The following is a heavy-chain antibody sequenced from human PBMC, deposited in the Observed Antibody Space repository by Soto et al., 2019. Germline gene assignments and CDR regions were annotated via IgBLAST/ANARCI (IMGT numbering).Heavy chain of an antibody. CDR2: ISFTGDT. J-gene: IGHJ1*01. Sequence: SETLSLTCTVSGDSVSGGGYYWTWIRQPPGKGLEWIGYISFTGDTTYNPSLRSRVTIAMHTSKNQFSLKLTSATAADTALYYCSRGGHYKHSMIWGPGTLVTVSS. V-gene: IGHV4-61*08. D-gene: IGHD3-9*01. CDR1: GDSVSGGGYY. CDR3: SRGGHYKHSMI.